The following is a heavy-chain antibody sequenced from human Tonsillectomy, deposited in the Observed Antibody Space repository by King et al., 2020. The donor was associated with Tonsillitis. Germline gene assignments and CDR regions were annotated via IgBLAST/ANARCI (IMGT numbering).Heavy chain of an antibody. D-gene: IGHD2-2*01. J-gene: IGHJ6*02. CDR2: INPNSGGT. CDR3: ALLGVIPAAPPMDV. Sequence: QLVQSGAEVKKPGASVKVSCKASGYTFTGYYIHWVRQAPGQGLEWMGWINPNSGGTDSTQKFQGRVTMTRDTSITTAYMELSRLKSDDTAVYYCALLGVIPAAPPMDVWGQGTTVTVSS. CDR1: GYTFTGYY. V-gene: IGHV1-2*02.